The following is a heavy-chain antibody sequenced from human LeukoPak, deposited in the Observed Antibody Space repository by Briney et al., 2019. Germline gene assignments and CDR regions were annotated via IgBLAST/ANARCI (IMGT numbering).Heavy chain of an antibody. CDR2: INPSGGST. CDR1: GYTFTSYY. Sequence: ASVKVSCKASGYTFTSYYMHWVRQAPGQGLEWMGIINPSGGSTSYAQKFQGRVTMTRDTSTSTVYMELSSLRSEDTAVYYCARGAPVTVVGTLSHRFDPWGQGTLVTVSS. D-gene: IGHD6-19*01. J-gene: IGHJ5*02. V-gene: IGHV1-46*01. CDR3: ARGAPVTVVGTLSHRFDP.